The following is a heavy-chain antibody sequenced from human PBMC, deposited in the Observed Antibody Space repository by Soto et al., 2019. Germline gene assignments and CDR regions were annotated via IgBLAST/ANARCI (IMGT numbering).Heavy chain of an antibody. V-gene: IGHV3-74*01. CDR1: EFTFSTYY. Sequence: RMSPRLSFAAPEFTFSTYYMQCVRQVPGEGLMWVSSISENGGITAYADSVKGRFTVSRDNAKNTLYLQMNGLRVEDTAIYYCARDYCSLGSHWGQGTLVTVSS. D-gene: IGHD3-16*01. J-gene: IGHJ1*01. CDR2: ISENGGIT. CDR3: ARDYCSLGSH.